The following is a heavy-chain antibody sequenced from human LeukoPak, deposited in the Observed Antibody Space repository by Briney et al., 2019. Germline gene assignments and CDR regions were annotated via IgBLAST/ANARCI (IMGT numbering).Heavy chain of an antibody. CDR2: ISSSSSYI. Sequence: GGSLRLSCAASGFTFSSYSMNWVRQAPGKGLEWVSSISSSSSYIYYADSVKGRFTISRDNAKNSLYLQMNSLRAEDTAVYYCVRDPSGVYGGKGSDWFDPWGQGTLVTVSS. CDR1: GFTFSSYS. CDR3: VRDPSGVYGGKGSDWFDP. D-gene: IGHD4-23*01. J-gene: IGHJ5*02. V-gene: IGHV3-21*01.